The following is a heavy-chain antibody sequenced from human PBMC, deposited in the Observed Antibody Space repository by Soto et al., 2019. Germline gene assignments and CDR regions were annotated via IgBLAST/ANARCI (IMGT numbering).Heavy chain of an antibody. D-gene: IGHD4-17*01. CDR2: IYYSGST. Sequence: QVQLQESGPGLVKPSETLSLTCTVSGGSVSSGSYYWSWIRQPPGKGLEWIGYIYYSGSTNYNPSLKRRVTISVDTSKNQFSLKLSSVTAADTAVYYCARDHGYGDFTPTFDYWGQGTLVTVSS. CDR3: ARDHGYGDFTPTFDY. J-gene: IGHJ4*02. V-gene: IGHV4-61*01. CDR1: GGSVSSGSYY.